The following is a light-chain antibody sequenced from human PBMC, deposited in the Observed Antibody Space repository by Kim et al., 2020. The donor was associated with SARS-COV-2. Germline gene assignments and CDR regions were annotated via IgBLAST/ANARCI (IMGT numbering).Light chain of an antibody. Sequence: ASVGDRVTIPCRASQGINNYLAWYQQKPGKAPTVLIYGASTLHSGVPSRLSGSGSGTDFTLTISSLQPEDVGTYYCQKYDSAPWTFGHGTKVDIK. V-gene: IGKV1-27*01. J-gene: IGKJ1*01. CDR3: QKYDSAPWT. CDR1: QGINNY. CDR2: GAS.